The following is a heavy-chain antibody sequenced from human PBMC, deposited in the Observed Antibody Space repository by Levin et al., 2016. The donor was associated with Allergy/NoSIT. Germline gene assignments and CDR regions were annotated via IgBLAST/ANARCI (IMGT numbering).Heavy chain of an antibody. CDR2: INPNSGGT. D-gene: IGHD4-17*01. CDR1: GYTFTGYY. J-gene: IGHJ3*02. V-gene: IGHV1-2*02. Sequence: ASVKVSCKASGYTFTGYYMHWVRQAPGQGLEWMGWINPNSGGTNYAQKFQGRVTMTRDTSISTAYMELRSLRSDDTAVYYCARAPPFGGTVTLGRAFDIWGQGTMVTVSS. CDR3: ARAPPFGGTVTLGRAFDI.